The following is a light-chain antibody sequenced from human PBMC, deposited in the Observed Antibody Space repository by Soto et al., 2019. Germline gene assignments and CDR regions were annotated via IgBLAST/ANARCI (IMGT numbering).Light chain of an antibody. CDR2: GAS. CDR3: QQYGRSPPFT. Sequence: ELVLTQSPGTLSLSPGERATLSCRASQSVSSSYLAWYQQKPGQAPRLLIYGASNRATGIPDRFSGSGSGTDFTLTISRLEPEEFAVYFCQQYGRSPPFTFGHGTKVEIK. V-gene: IGKV3-20*01. CDR1: QSVSSSY. J-gene: IGKJ2*01.